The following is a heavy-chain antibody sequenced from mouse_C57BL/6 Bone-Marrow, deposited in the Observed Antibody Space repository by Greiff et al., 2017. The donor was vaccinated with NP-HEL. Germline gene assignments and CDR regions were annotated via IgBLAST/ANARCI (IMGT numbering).Heavy chain of an antibody. CDR1: GFNIQNTY. J-gene: IGHJ2*01. D-gene: IGHD1-1*01. V-gene: IGHV14-3*01. CDR2: LDPANGNT. Sequence: EVQLQQSVAELVRPGASVKLSCTASGFNIQNTYMHWVKQRPEQGLEWIGRLDPANGNTKYAPKFQGKATITADTSSNTAYLQLSSLTSEDTAIYYGARGDYYGSSNYWGQGTTLTVSS. CDR3: ARGDYYGSSNY.